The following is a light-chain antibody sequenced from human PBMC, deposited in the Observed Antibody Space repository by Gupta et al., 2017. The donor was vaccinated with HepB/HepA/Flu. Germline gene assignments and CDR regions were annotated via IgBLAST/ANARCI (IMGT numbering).Light chain of an antibody. CDR1: QSISSY. CDR2: DAS. CDR3: QQRSNCPPLFT. J-gene: IGKJ3*01. V-gene: IGKV3-11*01. Sequence: EIVLTQSPATLSLSPGERATLSCRASQSISSYLAWYQQKPGQAPRLLIYDASNRATGIPARFSGSGSGTDFTLTISSLEPEDFAVYYCQQRSNCPPLFTFGHGTKVDIK.